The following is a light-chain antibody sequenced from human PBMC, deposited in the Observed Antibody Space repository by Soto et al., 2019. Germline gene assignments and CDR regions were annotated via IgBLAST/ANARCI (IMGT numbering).Light chain of an antibody. Sequence: EIVLTQSPGTLSLSPGERATLSCRASQSVSSSYLAWYQQKPGQAPRLLIYDASRATGIPDRFSCSGSGTDFTLTITRLEPEDFALYYCQHYGTSALFGPGTKVDI. CDR2: DAS. V-gene: IGKV3-20*01. CDR3: QHYGTSAL. CDR1: QSVSSSY. J-gene: IGKJ3*01.